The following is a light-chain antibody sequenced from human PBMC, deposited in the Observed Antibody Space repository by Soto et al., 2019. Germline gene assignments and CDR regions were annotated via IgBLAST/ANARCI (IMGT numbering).Light chain of an antibody. CDR1: QNVLYSSSNKNY. CDR3: QQYYSTPVT. CDR2: WAS. J-gene: IGKJ4*02. Sequence: DIVLTQSPDSLAVSLGERAAVNCKSSQNVLYSSSNKNYLAWYQQKPGQSPQLLIYWASTRQSGVPDRFSGSGSGTDFTLTISSLEAEDVAVYYCQQYYSTPVTCGGGTKVEIK. V-gene: IGKV4-1*01.